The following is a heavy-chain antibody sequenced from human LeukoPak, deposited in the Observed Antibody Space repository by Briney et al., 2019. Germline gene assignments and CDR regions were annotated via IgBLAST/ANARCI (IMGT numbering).Heavy chain of an antibody. CDR3: ARVRDSGYEFDY. CDR2: IGTAGDT. D-gene: IGHD5-12*01. Sequence: PGRSLRLSCAASGFTFSSYDMHWVRQATGKGLEWVSAIGTAGDTYYPGSVKGRFTISRENAKNSLYLQMNSLRAGDTAVYYCARVRDSGYEFDYWGQGTLVTVSS. V-gene: IGHV3-13*01. J-gene: IGHJ4*02. CDR1: GFTFSSYD.